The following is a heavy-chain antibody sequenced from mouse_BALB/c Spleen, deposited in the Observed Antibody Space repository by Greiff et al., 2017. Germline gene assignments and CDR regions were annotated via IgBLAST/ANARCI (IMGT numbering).Heavy chain of an antibody. J-gene: IGHJ2*01. V-gene: IGHV5-17*02. Sequence: EVQRVESGGGLVQPGGSRKLSCAASGFTFSSFGMHWVRQAPEKGLEWVAYISSGSSTIYYADTVKGRFTISRDNPKNTLFLQMTSLRSEDTAMYYCARSGYFDYWGQGTTLTVSS. CDR1: GFTFSSFG. CDR3: ARSGYFDY. D-gene: IGHD3-1*01. CDR2: ISSGSSTI.